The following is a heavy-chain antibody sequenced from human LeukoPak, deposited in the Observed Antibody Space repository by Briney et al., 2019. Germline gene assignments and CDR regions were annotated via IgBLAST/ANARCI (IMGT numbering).Heavy chain of an antibody. CDR2: VRYTGSST. J-gene: IGHJ4*02. CDR3: AKDGHNDWLYYFDY. CDR1: GFTFSSFG. Sequence: PGGSLRLSCAASGFTFSSFGMHCVRQAPGKGLEWVAFVRYTGSSTYYVDSVKGRFTISRDNSKSTLYLQMNSLRPEDTAVYYCAKDGHNDWLYYFDYWGQGTLVTVSS. V-gene: IGHV3-30*02. D-gene: IGHD3-9*01.